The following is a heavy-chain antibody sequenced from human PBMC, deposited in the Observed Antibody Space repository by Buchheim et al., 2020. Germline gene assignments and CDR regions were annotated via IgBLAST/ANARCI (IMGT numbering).Heavy chain of an antibody. CDR3: VPTPDIVVVPAAPPFFDY. Sequence: EVQLLESGGDLVQPGGSLRLSCAASGFTFSSYAMSWVRQAPGKGLDWVSTISGSGATTYYADSVKGRFTISRDNAKNSLYLQMNSLRAEDTALYYCVPTPDIVVVPAAPPFFDYWGQGTL. D-gene: IGHD2-2*01. CDR1: GFTFSSYA. CDR2: ISGSGATT. V-gene: IGHV3-23*01. J-gene: IGHJ4*02.